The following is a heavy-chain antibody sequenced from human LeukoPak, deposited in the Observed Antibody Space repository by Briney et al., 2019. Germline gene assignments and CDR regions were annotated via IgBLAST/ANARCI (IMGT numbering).Heavy chain of an antibody. J-gene: IGHJ6*03. V-gene: IGHV4-59*01. CDR3: ARGRRLVVGPIMDV. CDR2: IYYSGST. D-gene: IGHD2-8*02. CDR1: GGSISSYY. Sequence: SETLSLTCTVSGGSISSYYWSWIRQPPGKGLEWIGYIYYSGSTNYNPSLKSRVTISVDTSKNQFSLKLSSVTAADTAVYYCARGRRLVVGPIMDVWGKGTTVTISS.